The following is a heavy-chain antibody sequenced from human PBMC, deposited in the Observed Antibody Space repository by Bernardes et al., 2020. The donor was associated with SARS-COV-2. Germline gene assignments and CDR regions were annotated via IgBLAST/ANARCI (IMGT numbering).Heavy chain of an antibody. D-gene: IGHD2-15*01. J-gene: IGHJ4*02. V-gene: IGHV3-53*01. CDR3: RMYCSGGSCDPYPSDY. Sequence: GGSLRLSCATSGFTATSYYMTWVRQAPGKGLEWVAVIYSGGSIYYADSVKGRFTISRDNFKETLHLQMNSLRVEDTALYYCRMYCSGGSCDPYPSDYWGQGTLVTVSS. CDR1: GFTATSYY. CDR2: IYSGGSI.